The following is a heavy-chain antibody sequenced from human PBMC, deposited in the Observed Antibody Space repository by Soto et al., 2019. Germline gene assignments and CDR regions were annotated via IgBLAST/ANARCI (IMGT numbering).Heavy chain of an antibody. CDR2: GSYSGTT. CDR1: GVSVSSGSFY. J-gene: IGHJ4*02. CDR3: ARGATVTQYDY. Sequence: SETLSLTCTVSGVSVSSGSFYWAWIRQPPGKGLEWIGFGSYSGTTNYKPSLKSRVTISVDTSRSQISLKVSSLTAADTAVYYCARGATVTQYDYWGQGTLVTVPS. D-gene: IGHD4-17*01. V-gene: IGHV4-61*01.